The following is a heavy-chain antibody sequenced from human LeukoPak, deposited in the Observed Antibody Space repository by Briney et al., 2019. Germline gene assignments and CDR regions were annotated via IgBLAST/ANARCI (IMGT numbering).Heavy chain of an antibody. Sequence: PGGSLSLSCAASGFTLTSFWMYWVRQAPGKGLVWVSRINSDGSSTSYADSVKGRFTISRDNAKNTLHLQMNSLRAEDTAVYYCARIAREYWYFDLWGRGTLVTVSS. J-gene: IGHJ2*01. D-gene: IGHD6-13*01. V-gene: IGHV3-74*01. CDR3: ARIAREYWYFDL. CDR2: INSDGSST. CDR1: GFTLTSFW.